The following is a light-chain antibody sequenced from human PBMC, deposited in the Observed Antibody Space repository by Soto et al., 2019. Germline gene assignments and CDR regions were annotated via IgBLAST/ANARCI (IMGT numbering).Light chain of an antibody. J-gene: IGKJ1*01. CDR1: QSVSSSC. V-gene: IGKV3-20*01. CDR2: GAS. Sequence: EIVLTQSPGALSLSPGERATLSCRASQSVSSSCLAWYQQKPGQAPRLLIYGASSRATGIPDRFSGSGSGTDFTLTISRLEPEDFAVYYCQQYGSSPGWTFGQGTKVDIK. CDR3: QQYGSSPGWT.